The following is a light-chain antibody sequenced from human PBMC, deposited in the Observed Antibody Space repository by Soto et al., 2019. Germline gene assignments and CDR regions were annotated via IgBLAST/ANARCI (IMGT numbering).Light chain of an antibody. CDR1: TGAVTSGYY. V-gene: IGLV7-43*01. CDR3: LLYYGGAQLV. Sequence: QAVVTQEPSLTVSPGGTVTLTCASSTGAVTSGYYPNWFQQKPGQAPRVLIYSTSNKHSWTPARFSGSLLGGKAALTLSGVQPEDEDDYYCLLYYGGAQLVFGGGTQLTVL. J-gene: IGLJ2*01. CDR2: STS.